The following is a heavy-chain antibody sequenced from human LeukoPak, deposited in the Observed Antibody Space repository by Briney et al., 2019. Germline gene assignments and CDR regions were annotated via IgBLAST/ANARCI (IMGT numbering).Heavy chain of an antibody. CDR2: IKSKTDGGTT. D-gene: IGHD6-13*01. CDR1: GFTFSSYG. Sequence: GGSLRLSCAASGFTFSSYGMHWVRQAPGKGLEWVGRIKSKTDGGTTDYAAPVKGRFTISRDDSKNTLYLQMNSLKTEDTAVYYCTGRIAAAGKGIDYWGQGTLVTVSS. J-gene: IGHJ4*02. CDR3: TGRIAAAGKGIDY. V-gene: IGHV3-15*01.